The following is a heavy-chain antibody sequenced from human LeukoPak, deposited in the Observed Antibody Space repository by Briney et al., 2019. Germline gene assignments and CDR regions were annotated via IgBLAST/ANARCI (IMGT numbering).Heavy chain of an antibody. CDR3: ARVVSSGWYYFDY. J-gene: IGHJ4*02. Sequence: ASVKVSCKASGYTFTSYYMHWVRQAPGQGLEWMGITNPSGGSTSYAQKFQGRVTMTRDTSTSAVYMELSSLRSEDTAVYYCARVVSSGWYYFDYWGQGTLVTVSS. D-gene: IGHD6-19*01. CDR1: GYTFTSYY. V-gene: IGHV1-46*01. CDR2: TNPSGGST.